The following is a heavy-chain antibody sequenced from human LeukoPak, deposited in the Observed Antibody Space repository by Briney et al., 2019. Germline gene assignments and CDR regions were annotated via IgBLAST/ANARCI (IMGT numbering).Heavy chain of an antibody. Sequence: GGSLRLSCAASGFTFSSYGMHWVRQAPGKGLEWVAVIWYDGSNKYYADSVKGRFTISRDNSKNTLYLQMNSLRAEDTAVYYCARPEGPYYDFWSGPPSPYYGMDVWGQGTTVTVPS. V-gene: IGHV3-33*01. CDR2: IWYDGSNK. CDR1: GFTFSSYG. D-gene: IGHD3-3*01. CDR3: ARPEGPYYDFWSGPPSPYYGMDV. J-gene: IGHJ6*02.